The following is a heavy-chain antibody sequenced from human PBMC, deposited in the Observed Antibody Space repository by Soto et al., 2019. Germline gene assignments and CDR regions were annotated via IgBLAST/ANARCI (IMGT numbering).Heavy chain of an antibody. CDR3: ARDPLGQQQLAPYYFDY. D-gene: IGHD6-13*01. V-gene: IGHV3-30-3*01. CDR2: ISYDGSNK. Sequence: QVQLVESGGGVVQPGRSLRLSCAASGFTFSSYAMHWVRQAPGKGLEWVAVISYDGSNKYYADSVKGRFTISRDNSKNTMYLQMNSLRAEDTAVYYCARDPLGQQQLAPYYFDYWGQGTLVTVSS. CDR1: GFTFSSYA. J-gene: IGHJ4*02.